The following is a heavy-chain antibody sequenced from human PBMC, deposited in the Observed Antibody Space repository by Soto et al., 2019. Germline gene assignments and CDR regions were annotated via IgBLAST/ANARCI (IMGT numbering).Heavy chain of an antibody. D-gene: IGHD6-13*01. J-gene: IGHJ6*04. V-gene: IGHV1-2*04. CDR2: INPNSGGT. CDR1: GYTFTGYY. CDR3: ARGGGRSWEGVYPLYYYYGMDV. Sequence: ASVKVSCKASGYTFTGYYMHWVRQAPGQGLEWMGWINPNSGGTNYAQKFQGWVTMTRDTSISTAYMELSRLRSDDTAVYYCARGGGRSWEGVYPLYYYYGMDVRGKGTTVTVSS.